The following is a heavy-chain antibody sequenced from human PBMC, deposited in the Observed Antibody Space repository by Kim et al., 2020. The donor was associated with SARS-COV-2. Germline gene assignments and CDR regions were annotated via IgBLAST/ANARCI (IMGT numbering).Heavy chain of an antibody. CDR3: ARRYRIVVVNNNWFDP. V-gene: IGHV4-31*03. CDR1: GGSISRGGYY. Sequence: SETLSLTCPVSGGSISRGGYYWSWIRQHPGKGLEWIGYIYYSGSTYYNPSLKSRVTISVDTSKNQFSLKLSSVTAADTAVYYCARRYRIVVVNNNWFDPWGQGTLVTVSS. CDR2: IYYSGST. D-gene: IGHD3-22*01. J-gene: IGHJ5*02.